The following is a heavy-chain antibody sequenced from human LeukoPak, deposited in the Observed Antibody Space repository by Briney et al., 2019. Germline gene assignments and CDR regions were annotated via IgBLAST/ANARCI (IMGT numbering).Heavy chain of an antibody. CDR3: AREGPLGDFDH. Sequence: SETLSLTCAVYGGSFSGYYWSWIRQPPGKGLEWIGEINHSGSTNYNPSLKSRVTISVDTSKNQFSLKLSSVTAADTAVYYCAREGPLGDFDHWGQGTLVTVSS. CDR1: GGSFSGYY. J-gene: IGHJ4*02. CDR2: INHSGST. V-gene: IGHV4-34*01. D-gene: IGHD2-15*01.